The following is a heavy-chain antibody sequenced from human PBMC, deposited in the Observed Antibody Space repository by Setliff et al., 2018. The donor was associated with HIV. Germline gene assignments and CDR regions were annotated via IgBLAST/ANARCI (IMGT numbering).Heavy chain of an antibody. D-gene: IGHD3-3*01. V-gene: IGHV2-5*01. J-gene: IGHJ6*03. Sequence: AGPTLVNHTQTLTLTCTVSGFSRSTSGVGVGWIRRPPGKALEWLAFIYWNDEKRYSPALKNRLTITKDTSKNPVVLTMTNMDPVDTATYYCAHQSGFLPSSYLYYYSLDVWGEGTTVTVSS. CDR2: IYWNDEK. CDR3: AHQSGFLPSSYLYYYSLDV. CDR1: GFSRSTSGVG.